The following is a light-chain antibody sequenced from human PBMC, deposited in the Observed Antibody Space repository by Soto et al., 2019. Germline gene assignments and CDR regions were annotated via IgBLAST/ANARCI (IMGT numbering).Light chain of an antibody. J-gene: IGLJ3*02. Sequence: QSVLTQPPSVSGAPGQRVTISCTGSSSNIGAGFDVHWYQQFPGTAPQLLIYGNNNRPSGVPDRFSGSKSGTSAPLAITGLQAEDEADYYCQSYDISLSASSPSWVFGGGTKLTVL. CDR3: QSYDISLSASSPSWV. V-gene: IGLV1-40*01. CDR1: SSNIGAGFD. CDR2: GNN.